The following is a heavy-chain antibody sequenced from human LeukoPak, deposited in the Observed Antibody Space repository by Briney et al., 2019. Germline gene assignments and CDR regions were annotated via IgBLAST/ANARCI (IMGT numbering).Heavy chain of an antibody. D-gene: IGHD3-10*01. J-gene: IGHJ4*02. CDR3: GGITVVRGVRFEY. CDR1: GGSISNSY. Sequence: SETLSLTCSVSGGSISNSYCNWIRQPPGKGPEWVGYIYYSGGTNYNPSLKSRVTISVDTSKNQFSLKLSSVTAADTAVYYCGGITVVRGVRFEYGGQGTLVTVSS. CDR2: IYYSGGT. V-gene: IGHV4-59*01.